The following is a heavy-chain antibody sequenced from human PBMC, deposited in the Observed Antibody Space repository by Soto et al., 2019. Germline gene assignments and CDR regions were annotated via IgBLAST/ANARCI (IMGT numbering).Heavy chain of an antibody. D-gene: IGHD2-2*01. J-gene: IGHJ3*02. CDR3: AKPDGDIVVVPAADDAFDI. CDR1: GFTFSSYG. CDR2: ISYDGSNK. V-gene: IGHV3-30*18. Sequence: PGGSLRLSCAASGFTFSSYGMHWVRQAPGKGLEWVAVISYDGSNKYYADSVKGRFTISRDNSKNTLYLQMNSLRAEDTAVYYCAKPDGDIVVVPAADDAFDIWGQGTMVTVS.